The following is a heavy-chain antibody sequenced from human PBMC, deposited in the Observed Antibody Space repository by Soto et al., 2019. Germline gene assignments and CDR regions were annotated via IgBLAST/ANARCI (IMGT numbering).Heavy chain of an antibody. CDR3: VREAYIGYGHAIDH. D-gene: IGHD5-12*01. CDR1: GVTISTYY. J-gene: IGHJ4*02. Sequence: PSETLSLTCGVSGVTISTYYWSWIRQPPGKGLEWSGYNYPSGTTNYNPSLKSRVTISVDTPKNQFSLRLTSVTAADPAIYYCVREAYIGYGHAIDHWGQGTLVTVSS. CDR2: NYPSGTT. V-gene: IGHV4-59*01.